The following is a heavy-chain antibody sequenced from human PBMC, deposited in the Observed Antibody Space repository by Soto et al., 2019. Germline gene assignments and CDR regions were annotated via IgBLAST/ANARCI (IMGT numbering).Heavy chain of an antibody. CDR1: GGTFSSYA. V-gene: IGHV1-46*03. CDR2: IIPSGGST. Sequence: ASVKVSCKASGGTFSSYAISWVRQAPGQGLEWMGIIIPSGGSTSYAQKFQGRVTMTRDTSTSTVYMELSSLRSEDTAVYYCACGYYDFWSGYPDYWGQGTLVTVS. D-gene: IGHD3-3*01. CDR3: ACGYYDFWSGYPDY. J-gene: IGHJ4*02.